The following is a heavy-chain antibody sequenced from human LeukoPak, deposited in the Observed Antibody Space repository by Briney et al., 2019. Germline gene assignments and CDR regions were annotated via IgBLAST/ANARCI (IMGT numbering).Heavy chain of an antibody. J-gene: IGHJ4*02. D-gene: IGHD5-18*01. CDR2: IIPIFGTA. Sequence: SVKVSCKTSGYTFTDWFIHWVRQAPGQGLEWMGGIIPIFGTANYAQKFQGRVTITADESTSTAYMELSSLRSEDTAVYYCARDQGYRYGYGDFDYWGQGTLVTVSS. V-gene: IGHV1-69*13. CDR3: ARDQGYRYGYGDFDY. CDR1: GYTFTDWF.